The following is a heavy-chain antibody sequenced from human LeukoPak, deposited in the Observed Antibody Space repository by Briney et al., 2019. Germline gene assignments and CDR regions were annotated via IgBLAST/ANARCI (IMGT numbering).Heavy chain of an antibody. CDR2: IYPGDSDT. CDR1: GYSFTSYW. D-gene: IGHD5-12*01. V-gene: IGHV5-51*01. J-gene: IGHJ4*02. Sequence: GESLKISCKGSGYSFTSYWIGWVRQMPGKGLEWMEIIYPGDSDTRYSPSFQGQVTISADKSISTAYLQWSGLKASDTAMYYCARGPYSGYDLVDYWGQGTLVTVSS. CDR3: ARGPYSGYDLVDY.